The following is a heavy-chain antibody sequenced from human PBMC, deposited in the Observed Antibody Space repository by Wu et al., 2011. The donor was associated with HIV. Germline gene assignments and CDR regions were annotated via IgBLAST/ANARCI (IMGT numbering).Heavy chain of an antibody. CDR2: IIPIFGTS. V-gene: IGHV1-69*05. CDR3: ARAWKQQLVKFVYYYYAMDV. CDR1: GGTFSSYA. D-gene: IGHD6-13*01. Sequence: QVQLVQSGAEVKKPGSSVKVSCKASGGTFSSYAISWVRQAPGQGLEWMGGIIPIFGTSNYAQKFRGRLTITTDESTTTAYMELSSLRSEDTAVYYCARAWKQQLVKFVYYYYAMDVWGQGTTVTVSS. J-gene: IGHJ6*02.